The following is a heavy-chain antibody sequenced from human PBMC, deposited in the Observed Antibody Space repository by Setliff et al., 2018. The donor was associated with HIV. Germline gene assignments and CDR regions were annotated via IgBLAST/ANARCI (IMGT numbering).Heavy chain of an antibody. J-gene: IGHJ5*02. D-gene: IGHD3-10*01. Sequence: SETLSLTCAVSGGSISSASYYWGWIRQPPGKGLEWIGSIFYSGSTYYNPSLESRVTISVDTSKNQFSLNLSSVTAADTAVYYCATQITMVRGVVKWFDPWGQGTLVTVSS. V-gene: IGHV4-39*01. CDR2: IFYSGST. CDR1: GGSISSASYY. CDR3: ATQITMVRGVVKWFDP.